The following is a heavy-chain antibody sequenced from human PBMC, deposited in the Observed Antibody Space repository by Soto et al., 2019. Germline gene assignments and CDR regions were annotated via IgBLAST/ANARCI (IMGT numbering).Heavy chain of an antibody. CDR2: IYYNGNT. CDR1: GGSVSSRGYY. V-gene: IGHV4-31*03. Sequence: QVQLQESGPGLVRPSQTLSLTCTVSGGSVSSRGYYCSWVRQHPGTGLEWIGYIYYNGNTYYDPSRESRVTESVNTSKNQFSMYVNSVTAAETAVYWGARGNHCSGMDVGGHGTTVTVSS. J-gene: IGHJ6*02. CDR3: ARGNHCSGMDV.